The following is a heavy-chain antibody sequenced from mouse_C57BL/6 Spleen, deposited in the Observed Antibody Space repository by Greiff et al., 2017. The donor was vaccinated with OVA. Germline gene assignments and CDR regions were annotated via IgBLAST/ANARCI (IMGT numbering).Heavy chain of an antibody. D-gene: IGHD4-1*01. Sequence: ASGIDFSRSWMSWVRRAPGKGLDWIGEINPDSSTINYAPSLKDKFIISRDNAKNTLYLQMSKVRSEDTALYYCARHWDGYFDVWGTGTTVTGSS. CDR2: INPDSSTI. CDR1: GIDFSRSW. J-gene: IGHJ1*03. V-gene: IGHV4-1*01. CDR3: ARHWDGYFDV.